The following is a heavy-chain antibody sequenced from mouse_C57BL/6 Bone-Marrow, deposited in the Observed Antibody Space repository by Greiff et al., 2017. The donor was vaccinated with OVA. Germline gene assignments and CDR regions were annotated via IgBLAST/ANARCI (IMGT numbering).Heavy chain of an antibody. J-gene: IGHJ4*01. V-gene: IGHV1-22*01. D-gene: IGHD1-1*01. CDR1: GYTFTDYN. CDR3: ARDGLAYGGYARDY. Sequence: EVQLQQSGPELVKPGASVKMSCKASGYTFTDYNMHWVKQSHGKSLEWIGYINPNNGGTSYNQKVKGKATLTVNKSSSTAYMELRSLTAEDSAVYYCARDGLAYGGYARDYWGQGTSVTVSS. CDR2: INPNNGGT.